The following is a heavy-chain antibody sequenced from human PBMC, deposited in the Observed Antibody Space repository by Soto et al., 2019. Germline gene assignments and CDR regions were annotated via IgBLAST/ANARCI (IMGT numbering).Heavy chain of an antibody. CDR3: ARDLAKGGGSAGFDY. CDR2: INPKSGGT. V-gene: IGHV1-2*02. D-gene: IGHD1-26*01. Sequence: ASVKVSCKASGYTFTVYYMHWVRQAPGQGLEWMGWINPKSGGTMYPEKFQGRVTMTWDTSISTAYMALTRLRSDDTAVYYCARDLAKGGGSAGFDYWGQGTLVTVSS. J-gene: IGHJ4*02. CDR1: GYTFTVYY.